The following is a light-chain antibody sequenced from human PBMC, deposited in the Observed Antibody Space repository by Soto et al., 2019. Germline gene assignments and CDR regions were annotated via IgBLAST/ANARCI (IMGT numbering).Light chain of an antibody. V-gene: IGKV3-20*01. J-gene: IGKJ1*01. CDR3: QQYGSSPWT. Sequence: EIVLTQSPGTLSLSPGERATLSCRASQSASSSYLAWYQQKPGQAPRLLIYGASSRATGIPDRFSGSGSGTDFTLTISRLEPEDFAMYYCQQYGSSPWTFGQGTKVEIK. CDR2: GAS. CDR1: QSASSSY.